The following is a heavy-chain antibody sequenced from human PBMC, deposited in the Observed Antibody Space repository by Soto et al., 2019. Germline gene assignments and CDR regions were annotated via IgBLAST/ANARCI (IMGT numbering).Heavy chain of an antibody. CDR1: GGTLIAYA. CDR2: IIPIIGTP. D-gene: IGHD3-16*01. V-gene: IGHV1-69*06. CDR3: AADEDVRGPNYDYGLDV. J-gene: IGHJ6*02. Sequence: GPPVKVSCKASGGTLIAYAISWVRQVPGQGLEWMGGIIPIIGTPNYEEKFQGRVTITADKHTNTAYMELSSLTSEDTALYFCAADEDVRGPNYDYGLDVWGQGTTVTVSS.